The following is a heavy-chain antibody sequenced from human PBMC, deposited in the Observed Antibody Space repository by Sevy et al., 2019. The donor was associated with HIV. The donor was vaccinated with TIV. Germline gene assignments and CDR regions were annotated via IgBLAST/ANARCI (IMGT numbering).Heavy chain of an antibody. Sequence: GGSLRLSCVGSEFTFSYYGMHWVRQAPGKGLEWVAAIWYDGSNKYYADSVKGRFTISKDKSKNTLYLQMNSLRAVDTAVYYCAKDTRDWSGGTCYSAPLYNWFDPWGQGTLVTVSS. CDR2: IWYDGSNK. J-gene: IGHJ5*02. V-gene: IGHV3-33*03. D-gene: IGHD2-15*01. CDR3: AKDTRDWSGGTCYSAPLYNWFDP. CDR1: EFTFSYYG.